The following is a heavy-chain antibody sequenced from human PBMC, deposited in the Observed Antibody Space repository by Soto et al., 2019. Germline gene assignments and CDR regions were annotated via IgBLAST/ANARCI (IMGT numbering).Heavy chain of an antibody. D-gene: IGHD3-10*01. CDR1: GDSISSGRFH. Sequence: SETLSLTCSVSGDSISSGRFHWGWIRQPPGKGLECIATVHYSGNTHYNPSLRSRVTISVDTSKSHFSLRLSSVTAADTAVYYCARAGGGEVRGVIITGLWWFDPWGQGTLVTVSS. CDR3: ARAGGGEVRGVIITGLWWFDP. J-gene: IGHJ5*02. CDR2: VHYSGNT. V-gene: IGHV4-39*02.